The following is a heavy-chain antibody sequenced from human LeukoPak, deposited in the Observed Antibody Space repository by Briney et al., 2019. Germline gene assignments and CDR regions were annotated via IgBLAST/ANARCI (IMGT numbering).Heavy chain of an antibody. Sequence: SETLSLTCTVSGYSISSGYYWGWIRQPPGKGLEWIGRIDHSGSTNDNPSLKSPVTVSVDTSKNPFSLKLSSVTAADTAVYYCARVPHCTSTSCYVGGYHMDVWGKGTTVTVSS. CDR2: IDHSGST. CDR3: ARVPHCTSTSCYVGGYHMDV. V-gene: IGHV4-38-2*02. D-gene: IGHD2-2*01. J-gene: IGHJ6*03. CDR1: GYSISSGYY.